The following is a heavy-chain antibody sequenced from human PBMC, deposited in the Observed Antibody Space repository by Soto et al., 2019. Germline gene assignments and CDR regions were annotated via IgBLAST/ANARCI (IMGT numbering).Heavy chain of an antibody. CDR1: GGSISSGGYS. Sequence: QLQLQESGSGLVKPTQTLSLTCAGSGGSISSGGYSWSWIRQPPGKGLEWIGYIYHSGSTYYHPSPKSRVTISVDRSKNQFSLKLSSVTAADTAVDYCDRVTDYWGQGTLVTVSS. J-gene: IGHJ4*02. V-gene: IGHV4-30-2*01. CDR3: DRVTDY. CDR2: IYHSGST.